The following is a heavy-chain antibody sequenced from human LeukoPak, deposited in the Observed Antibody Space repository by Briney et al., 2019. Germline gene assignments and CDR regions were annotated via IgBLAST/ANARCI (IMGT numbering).Heavy chain of an antibody. CDR2: IYYSGNT. J-gene: IGHJ4*02. CDR1: GGSISSGRDY. Sequence: SETLSLTCTVSGGSISSGRDYWGWIRQPPGKGLEWIGSIYYSGNTYYNPSLKSRVTILVDTSKNQFSLKLSSVTAADTALYYCARDLAVYYGSAPNGYWGQGTLVTVSS. V-gene: IGHV4-39*07. CDR3: ARDLAVYYGSAPNGY. D-gene: IGHD3-10*01.